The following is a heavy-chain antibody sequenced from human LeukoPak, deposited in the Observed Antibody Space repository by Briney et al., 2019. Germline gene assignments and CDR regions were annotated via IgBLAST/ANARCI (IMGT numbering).Heavy chain of an antibody. CDR3: TKDRGGSCYD. D-gene: IGHD2-15*01. V-gene: IGHV3-23*01. J-gene: IGHJ4*02. CDR2: ISGSGGST. Sequence: GGSLRLSCAASGFTFSSYGMSWVCQAPGKGPEWVSAISGSGGSTYYADSVKGRFTISRDNSKNTLYLQMNSLRAEDTAVYYCTKDRGGSCYDWGQGTLVTVSS. CDR1: GFTFSSYG.